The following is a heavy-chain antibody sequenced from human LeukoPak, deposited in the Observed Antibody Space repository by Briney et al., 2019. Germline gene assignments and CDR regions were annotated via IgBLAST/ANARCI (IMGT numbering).Heavy chain of an antibody. CDR1: GGSLSSSRYY. D-gene: IGHD5-12*01. CDR3: ARSYSGYDGFDY. Sequence: SETLSLTCTVSGGSLSSSRYYWGWIRQPPGKGLECIGSIYYSGSTYYSPSLKCRVTISVDTSKNQFSLKLSSVTAADTAVYYCARSYSGYDGFDYWGQGTLVTVSS. V-gene: IGHV4-39*07. J-gene: IGHJ4*02. CDR2: IYYSGST.